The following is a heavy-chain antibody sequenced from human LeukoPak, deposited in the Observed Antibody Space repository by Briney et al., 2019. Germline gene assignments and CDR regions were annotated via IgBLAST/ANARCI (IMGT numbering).Heavy chain of an antibody. CDR1: GFTFSSCS. CDR3: AKQGGDFYDTLGKGFDY. CDR2: ISGSGGSA. Sequence: GGSLRLSCAASGFTFSSCSMSWVRQAPGKGLEWVSAISGSGGSAYYADSVKGRFTFSRDNSKNTLYLQMNSLTAADTAIYYCAKQGGDFYDTLGKGFDYWGQGTLVTVSS. V-gene: IGHV3-23*01. J-gene: IGHJ4*02. D-gene: IGHD2-21*01.